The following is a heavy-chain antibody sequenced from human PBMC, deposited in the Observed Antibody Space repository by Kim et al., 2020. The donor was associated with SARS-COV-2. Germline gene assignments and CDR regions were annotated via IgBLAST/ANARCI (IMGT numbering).Heavy chain of an antibody. CDR1: GFTFSSYS. D-gene: IGHD6-13*01. J-gene: IGHJ2*01. Sequence: GGSLRLSCAASGFTFSSYSMNWVRQAPGKGLEWVSSISSSSSYIYYADSVKGRFTISRDNTKNSLYLQMNSLRAEDTAVYYCARDRYSSSWYGDWYFDLWGRGTLVSASS. CDR2: ISSSSSYI. CDR3: ARDRYSSSWYGDWYFDL. V-gene: IGHV3-21*01.